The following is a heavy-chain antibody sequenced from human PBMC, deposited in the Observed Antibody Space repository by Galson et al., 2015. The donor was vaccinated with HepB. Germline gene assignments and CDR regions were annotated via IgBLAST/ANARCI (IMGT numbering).Heavy chain of an antibody. CDR3: AKGGAVAGTGEDAFDI. CDR1: GFTFSSYW. J-gene: IGHJ3*02. V-gene: IGHV3-7*03. Sequence: SLRLSCAASGFTFSSYWMSWVRQAPGKGVEWVANIKQDGSEKYYVDSVKGRFTISRDNAKNSLYLQMNSLRAEDTALYYCAKGGAVAGTGEDAFDIWGQGTMVTVSS. D-gene: IGHD6-19*01. CDR2: IKQDGSEK.